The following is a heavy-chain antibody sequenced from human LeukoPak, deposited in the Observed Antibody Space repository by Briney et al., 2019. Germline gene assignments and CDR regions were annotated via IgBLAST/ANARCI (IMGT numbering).Heavy chain of an antibody. V-gene: IGHV3-74*01. CDR1: GFSFTTYW. CDR3: ASQLIPN. D-gene: IGHD2-2*01. Sequence: GGSLRRSCAASGFSFTTYWMHWVRQAPGKGPVWVSHINPDGSSSTYADSVKGRFTISRDNAKNTLYLQMTSLRAEDTAVYYCASQLIPNWGKGTLVTVSS. CDR2: INPDGSSS. J-gene: IGHJ1*01.